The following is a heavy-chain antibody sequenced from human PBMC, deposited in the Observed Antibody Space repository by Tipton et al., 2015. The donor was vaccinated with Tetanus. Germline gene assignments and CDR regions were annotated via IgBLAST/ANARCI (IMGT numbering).Heavy chain of an antibody. CDR3: AKRFRRGWGGDFDY. CDR2: ISDGGDST. V-gene: IGHV3-23*01. CDR1: GFTFSGFA. D-gene: IGHD6-19*01. J-gene: IGHJ4*02. Sequence: SLRLSCAASGFTFSGFAMSWVRQAPGKGLEWVSGISDGGDSTFYADSVKGRFTISRDNSKNTLYLQMNSLRAEDTALYYCAKRFRRGWGGDFDYWGQGTLVTVPS.